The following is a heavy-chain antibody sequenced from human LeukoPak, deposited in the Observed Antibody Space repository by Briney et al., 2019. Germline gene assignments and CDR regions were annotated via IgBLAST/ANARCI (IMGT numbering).Heavy chain of an antibody. CDR3: VPLTDGSLDQ. CDR1: TFTVSTNY. V-gene: IGHV3-66*01. J-gene: IGHJ4*02. Sequence: GGSLRLPCAASTFTVSTNYMTWVRQAPGKGLEWVSMIYTGGSPYYADSVKGRFTISRDNSKNTLNLQMNSLRVEDTAVYYCVPLTDGSLDQWGQGTLVTVSS. D-gene: IGHD3-10*01. CDR2: IYTGGSP.